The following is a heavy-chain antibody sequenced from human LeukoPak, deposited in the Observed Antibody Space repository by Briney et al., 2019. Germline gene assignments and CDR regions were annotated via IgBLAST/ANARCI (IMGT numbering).Heavy chain of an antibody. CDR2: ISDSGDNT. CDR3: AKDGIAARPGTKPILTTFDY. J-gene: IGHJ4*02. D-gene: IGHD6-6*01. Sequence: GGSLRLSCAAAGFTFTTYAMSWVRQAPGKGLEWVSAISDSGDNTYYADSVKGRFTISRDDSKSTLYLQMNSLGAEDTAVYYCAKDGIAARPGTKPILTTFDYWGQGTLVTVSS. CDR1: GFTFTTYA. V-gene: IGHV3-23*01.